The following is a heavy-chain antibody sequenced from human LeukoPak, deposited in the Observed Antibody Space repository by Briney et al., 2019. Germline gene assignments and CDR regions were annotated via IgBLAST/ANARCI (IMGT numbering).Heavy chain of an antibody. J-gene: IGHJ4*02. CDR3: ARHRNFFDY. Sequence: SETLSLTCTVSGASVSSGSYSWSWIRQPPGKGLEWIGYIYYSGNTNYNPSLKSRVTISVDTSRNRFSLKLSSVTAADTAVYYCARHRNFFDYWGQGILVTVSS. CDR1: GASVSSGSYS. D-gene: IGHD2/OR15-2a*01. CDR2: IYYSGNT. V-gene: IGHV4-61*01.